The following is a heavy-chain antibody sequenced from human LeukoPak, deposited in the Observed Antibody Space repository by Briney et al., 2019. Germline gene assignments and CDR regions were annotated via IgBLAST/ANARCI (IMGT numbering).Heavy chain of an antibody. D-gene: IGHD3-3*01. Sequence: SETLSLTCTVSGYSISSGYYWGWIRQPPGKGLEWIGSIYHSGSTYYNPSLKSRVTISVDTSKNQFSLKLSSVTAADTAVYYCARGREFLEWLLWRGGSWFDPWGQGTLVTVSS. J-gene: IGHJ5*02. CDR3: ARGREFLEWLLWRGGSWFDP. V-gene: IGHV4-38-2*02. CDR2: IYHSGST. CDR1: GYSISSGYY.